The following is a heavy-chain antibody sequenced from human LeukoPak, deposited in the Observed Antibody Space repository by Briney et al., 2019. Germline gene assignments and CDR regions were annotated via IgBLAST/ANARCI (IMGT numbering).Heavy chain of an antibody. Sequence: SETLSLTCTVSGYSISSGYYWGWIRQPPGKGLEWIGSIYHSGSTYYNPSLKSRVTISVDTSKNQFSLKLSSVTAADTAVYYCARVYYYDSSGYLCAFDIWGQGTMVTVSS. CDR3: ARVYYYDSSGYLCAFDI. J-gene: IGHJ3*02. D-gene: IGHD3-22*01. CDR1: GYSISSGYY. V-gene: IGHV4-38-2*02. CDR2: IYHSGST.